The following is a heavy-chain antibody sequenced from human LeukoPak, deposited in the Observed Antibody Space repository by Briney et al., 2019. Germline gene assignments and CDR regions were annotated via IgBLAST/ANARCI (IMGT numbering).Heavy chain of an antibody. CDR1: GGTFSSYA. V-gene: IGHV1-69*13. CDR2: IIPIFGTA. Sequence: GASVKVSCKASGGTFSSYAISWVRQAPGQGLEWMGGIIPIFGTANYAQKFQGRVTITADESTSTAYMELSSLRSEDTAVYYCAREQWGESSSTWGNYYYYYYMDVWGKGTTVTVSS. CDR3: AREQWGESSSTWGNYYYYYYMDV. J-gene: IGHJ6*03. D-gene: IGHD6-13*01.